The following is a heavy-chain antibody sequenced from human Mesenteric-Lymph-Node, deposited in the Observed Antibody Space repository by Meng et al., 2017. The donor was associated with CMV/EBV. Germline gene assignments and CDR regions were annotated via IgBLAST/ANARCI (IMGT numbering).Heavy chain of an antibody. CDR3: ARSGTYCSNTACYAFDS. V-gene: IGHV4-59*01. Sequence: SETLSLTCSVSGGSIGGYYWSWLRQNPGKGLEWIAYVHYTGDTNYSPSLKGRVTVSADTPKRQFSLRLNSVTAADTAVYYCARSGTYCSNTACYAFDSWGQGTLVTVSS. D-gene: IGHD2-2*01. CDR1: GGSIGGYY. J-gene: IGHJ4*02. CDR2: VHYTGDT.